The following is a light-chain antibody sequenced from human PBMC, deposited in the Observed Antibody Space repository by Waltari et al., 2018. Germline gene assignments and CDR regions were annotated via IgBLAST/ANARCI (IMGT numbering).Light chain of an antibody. CDR3: LQHSDWPRFT. J-gene: IGKJ3*01. CDR2: DAS. CDR1: QSVSRY. Sequence: DIVLSQSPATLSLSPGERAILSCRASQSVSRYLAWYQQKPGQAPRLLIYDASSRATGIPVRFSGSGSGTDFTLTISSLGPEDFAVYYCLQHSDWPRFTFGPGTKVDIK. V-gene: IGKV3-11*01.